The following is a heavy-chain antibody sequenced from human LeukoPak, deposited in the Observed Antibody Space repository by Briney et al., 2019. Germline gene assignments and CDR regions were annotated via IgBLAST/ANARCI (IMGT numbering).Heavy chain of an antibody. Sequence: PGRSLRLSCAASGFTFSSYAMHWVRQAPGKGLEWVVVISYDGSNKYYADSVKGRFTISRDNSKNTLYLQMNSLRAEDTAVYYCARALHSSSSRWGQGTLVTVSS. J-gene: IGHJ4*02. D-gene: IGHD6-6*01. CDR3: ARALHSSSSR. CDR2: ISYDGSNK. V-gene: IGHV3-30*01. CDR1: GFTFSSYA.